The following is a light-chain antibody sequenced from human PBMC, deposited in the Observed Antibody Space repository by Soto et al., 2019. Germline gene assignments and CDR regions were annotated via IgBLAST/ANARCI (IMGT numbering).Light chain of an antibody. Sequence: SVLTQPASVSGSPGQAITISCTGTSRDVGGYNYVSWYQQHPGKAPKLMIYDVSNRPSGVSNRFSGSKSGNTASLTISGLQAEDEADYYCSSYTSSSTLGVFGTGTKVTVL. CDR3: SSYTSSSTLGV. CDR1: SRDVGGYNY. J-gene: IGLJ1*01. CDR2: DVS. V-gene: IGLV2-14*01.